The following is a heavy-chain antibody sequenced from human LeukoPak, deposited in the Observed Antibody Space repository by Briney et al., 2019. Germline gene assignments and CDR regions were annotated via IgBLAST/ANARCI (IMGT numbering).Heavy chain of an antibody. J-gene: IGHJ4*02. CDR2: IKQDGGEK. CDR1: GFMFSSYW. Sequence: GGSLRLSCAASGFMFSSYWMSWVRQAPGKGLEWVANIKQDGGEKYYLDSEKGRFTVSRDNAKNSLYLQMNSLRAEDTAVYYCARVGARQILEYWGQGTLVTVSS. D-gene: IGHD4-17*01. CDR3: ARVGARQILEY. V-gene: IGHV3-7*01.